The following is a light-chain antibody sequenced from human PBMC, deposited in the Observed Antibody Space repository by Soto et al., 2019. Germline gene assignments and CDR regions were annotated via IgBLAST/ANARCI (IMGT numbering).Light chain of an antibody. CDR1: QSFISTF. Sequence: EIVLTQSPGTLSLSPGERATLSCRASQSFISTFVAWCQQKPGQAPRHLIYGASSRATGIPDRFSGSGSGTDCTLTISKPEPEDSAVYHCQQYRDSLLPYGQGTKVEIK. CDR3: QQYRDSLLP. CDR2: GAS. J-gene: IGKJ1*01. V-gene: IGKV3-20*01.